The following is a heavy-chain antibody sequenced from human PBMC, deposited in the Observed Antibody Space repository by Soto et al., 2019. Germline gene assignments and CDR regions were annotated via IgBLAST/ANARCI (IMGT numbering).Heavy chain of an antibody. D-gene: IGHD3-3*01. CDR1: GFSLSTSGVG. CDR3: AHSPGLLEWLLLFDP. Sequence: QITLKESGPTLVKPTQTLTLTCTFSGFSLSTSGVGVGWIRQPPGKALEWLALIYWNDDKRYSPSLKSRLTITNDTSKNQVVLTMTNMDPVDTATYYCAHSPGLLEWLLLFDPWGQGTLVTVSS. J-gene: IGHJ5*02. CDR2: IYWNDDK. V-gene: IGHV2-5*01.